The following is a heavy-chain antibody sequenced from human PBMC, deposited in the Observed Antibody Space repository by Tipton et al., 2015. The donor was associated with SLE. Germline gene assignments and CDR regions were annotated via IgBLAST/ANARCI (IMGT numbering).Heavy chain of an antibody. Sequence: QLVQSGPEVKKPGSSVKVSCKASGGTFSSYTISWVRQAPGQGLEWMGRFIPILGIVNYAQKFQGRVTITADESTSTAYMELSSLRSEDTAVYYCATAECSTKTHCYDYMDVWGRAPTVTVSS. CDR2: FIPILGIV. CDR3: ATAECSTKTHCYDYMDV. D-gene: IGHD2/OR15-2a*01. J-gene: IGHJ6*03. V-gene: IGHV1-69*09. CDR1: GGTFSSYT.